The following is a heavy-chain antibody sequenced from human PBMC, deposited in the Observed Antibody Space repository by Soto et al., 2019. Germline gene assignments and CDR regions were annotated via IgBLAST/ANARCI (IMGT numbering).Heavy chain of an antibody. D-gene: IGHD3-10*01. J-gene: IGHJ6*02. CDR3: ARSMVRGVRYYYYVMDV. Sequence: QVQLVQSGAEVKKPGSSVKVSCKASGGTFSSYAISWVRQAPGQGLGWMGGIIPIFGTANYAQKFQGRVTITADESTSTAYMELSSLRSEDTAVYYCARSMVRGVRYYYYVMDVWGQGTTVTVSS. V-gene: IGHV1-69*01. CDR2: IIPIFGTA. CDR1: GGTFSSYA.